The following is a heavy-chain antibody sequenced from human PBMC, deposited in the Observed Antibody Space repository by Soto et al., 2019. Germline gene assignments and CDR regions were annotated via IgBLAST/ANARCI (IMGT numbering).Heavy chain of an antibody. CDR3: TTDYYDSSGYDY. D-gene: IGHD3-22*01. CDR2: IKSKTDGGTT. CDR1: GFTFSNAW. V-gene: IGHV3-15*01. J-gene: IGHJ4*02. Sequence: GGSLRLSCAASGFTFSNAWMSWVRQAPGKGLEWVGRIKSKTDGGTTDYAAPVKGRFTISRDDSKNTLYLQMNSLKTEDTAVYYCTTDYYDSSGYDYWGQGTLVTVSS.